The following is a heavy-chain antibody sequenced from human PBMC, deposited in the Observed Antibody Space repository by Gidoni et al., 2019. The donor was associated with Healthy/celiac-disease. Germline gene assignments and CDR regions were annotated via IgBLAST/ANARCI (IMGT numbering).Heavy chain of an antibody. V-gene: IGHV1-3*01. CDR2: INAGNGNT. J-gene: IGHJ6*02. CDR1: GYTFASYA. Sequence: QFQLVHSGAEVKKPVASVEVSCKASGYTFASYAMHWVRQGPGQRLEWMGWINAGNGNTKYSQKFQGRVNITRDTSASTAYMELSSLRSEDTAVYYCARDPEHCSGGSCYYYYGMDVWGQGTTVTVSS. D-gene: IGHD2-15*01. CDR3: ARDPEHCSGGSCYYYYGMDV.